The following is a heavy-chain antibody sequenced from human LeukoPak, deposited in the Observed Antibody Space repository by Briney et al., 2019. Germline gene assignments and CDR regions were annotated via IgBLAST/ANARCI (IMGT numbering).Heavy chain of an antibody. V-gene: IGHV1-69*13. CDR1: GGTFTSYA. Sequence: ASVKLSCKASGGTFTSYAISWVRQAPGQGLELMGRIIPIFGTANYAQKFQGRVTITADESTSTAYMELSSLRSKDTAVSYCAKLRGSGFLYYFDYWGQGTLVTVSS. D-gene: IGHD3-22*01. CDR2: IIPIFGTA. J-gene: IGHJ4*02. CDR3: AKLRGSGFLYYFDY.